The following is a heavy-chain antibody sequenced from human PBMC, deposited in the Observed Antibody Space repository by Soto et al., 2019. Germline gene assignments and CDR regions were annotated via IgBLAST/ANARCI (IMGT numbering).Heavy chain of an antibody. CDR2: IWHDGGNK. V-gene: IGHV3-33*01. D-gene: IGHD3-16*01. J-gene: IGHJ4*02. CDR1: GFTFSSYG. CDR3: ARDGDVNTGFGKDY. Sequence: GGSLRLSCAASGFTFSSYGMHWVRQAPGKGLEWVAFIWHDGGNKFYAESVKGRFTISRDNSKNTLYLQMTSLSAEDTVMYYCARDGDVNTGFGKDYWGQGTLVTVSS.